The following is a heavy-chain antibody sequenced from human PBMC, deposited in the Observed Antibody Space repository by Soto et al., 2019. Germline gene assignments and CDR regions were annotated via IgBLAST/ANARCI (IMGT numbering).Heavy chain of an antibody. V-gene: IGHV3-30*09. CDR2: VSSDGTKK. J-gene: IGHJ4*02. CDR3: TREENVAYFVH. CDR1: GFTFSNYP. Sequence: QVQLVESGGGVVQPGRSLSLSCEASGFTFSNYPLQWVRQAPGTGLEWVALVSSDGTKKYFANSVLGRFAVSRDNSKNTLYLEMTSLSIEDTAVYYCTREENVAYFVHWGQGTLVTVSP. D-gene: IGHD2-21*01.